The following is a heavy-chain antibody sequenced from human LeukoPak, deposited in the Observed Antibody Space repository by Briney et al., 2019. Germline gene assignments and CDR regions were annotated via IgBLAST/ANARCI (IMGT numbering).Heavy chain of an antibody. CDR2: ISSSSSYI. CDR3: ASHRGYSYGYGDYFDY. D-gene: IGHD5-18*01. CDR1: GFTFSSYS. V-gene: IGHV3-21*04. Sequence: GGSLRLSCAASGFTFSSYSMNWVRQAPGKGLEWVSSISSSSSYIYYADSVKGRFTISRDNAKNSLYLQMNSLRAEDTAVYYCASHRGYSYGYGDYFDYWGQGTLVTVSS. J-gene: IGHJ4*02.